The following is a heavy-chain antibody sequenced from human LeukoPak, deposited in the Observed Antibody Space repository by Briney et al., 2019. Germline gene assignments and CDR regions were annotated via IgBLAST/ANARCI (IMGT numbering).Heavy chain of an antibody. V-gene: IGHV3-53*01. Sequence: GGSLRLSCAASGFTVSSNYMSWVRQAPGKGLEWVSVIYSGGSTYYADSVKGRFTISRDNSKNTLYLQMNSLRAEDTAVYYCAREGGNMIVYGGAFDIWGQGTMVTVSS. D-gene: IGHD3-22*01. CDR1: GFTVSSNY. J-gene: IGHJ3*02. CDR3: AREGGNMIVYGGAFDI. CDR2: IYSGGST.